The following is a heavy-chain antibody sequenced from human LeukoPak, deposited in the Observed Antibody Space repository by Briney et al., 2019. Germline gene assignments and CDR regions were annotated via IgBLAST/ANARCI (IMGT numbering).Heavy chain of an antibody. V-gene: IGHV3-7*01. Sequence: GGSLRLSCAASRFSFSNYWMSWVRQAPGKGLEWVANIKQDGSEKYYVDSVKGRFTISRDNAKNSLYLQMNSLRAEDTAVYYCARGWGDYGDAEGDYWGQGTLVTVSS. D-gene: IGHD4-17*01. J-gene: IGHJ4*02. CDR2: IKQDGSEK. CDR1: RFSFSNYW. CDR3: ARGWGDYGDAEGDY.